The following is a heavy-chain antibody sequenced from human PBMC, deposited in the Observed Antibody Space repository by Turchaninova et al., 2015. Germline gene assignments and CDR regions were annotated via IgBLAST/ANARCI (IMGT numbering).Heavy chain of an antibody. Sequence: VQLPESGPGLVEPSATLSLTCVVSDYYIGSGYFWGWVRQPPGKGLEWIGIIYHSVSPFYNPSLQSRVTISVDTSKNQFSLKLSSVTAADTAVYYCARGAVVTAIRGAFDVWGQGTLVTVAS. CDR2: IYHSVSP. D-gene: IGHD2-21*02. V-gene: IGHV4-38-2*01. J-gene: IGHJ3*01. CDR3: ARGAVVTAIRGAFDV. CDR1: DYYIGSGYF.